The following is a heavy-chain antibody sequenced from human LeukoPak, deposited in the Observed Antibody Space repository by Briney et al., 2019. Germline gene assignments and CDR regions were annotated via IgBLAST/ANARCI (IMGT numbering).Heavy chain of an antibody. CDR3: ARGSGSGWFF. V-gene: IGHV3-21*01. Sequence: PGGSLRLSCAASGFTFSSYSMNWVRQAPGKGLEWVSSISSSSSYIYYADSVKGRFTISRDNAKNSLYLQLNSRRADDTAVYYCARGSGSGWFFWGQGTLVTVSS. CDR1: GFTFSSYS. CDR2: ISSSSSYI. D-gene: IGHD6-19*01. J-gene: IGHJ4*02.